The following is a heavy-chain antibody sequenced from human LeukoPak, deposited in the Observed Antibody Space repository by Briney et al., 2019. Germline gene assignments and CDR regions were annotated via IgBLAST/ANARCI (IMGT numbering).Heavy chain of an antibody. CDR2: ISGSGDST. V-gene: IGHV3-23*01. CDR1: GFRFSYNA. CDR3: AKTAMIKVIATSYPKGLNY. D-gene: IGHD2-21*01. J-gene: IGHJ4*02. Sequence: GGSLRLSCAASGFRFSYNAMNWVRQAPGKGLEWASGISGSGDSTYYADPVRGRFTISRDNSKETVYLQMTSPGADDTAVYYCAKTAMIKVIATSYPKGLNYWGQGALVTVSS.